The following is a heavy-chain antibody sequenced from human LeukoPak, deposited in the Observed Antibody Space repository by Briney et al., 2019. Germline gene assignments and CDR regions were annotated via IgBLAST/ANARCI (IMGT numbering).Heavy chain of an antibody. J-gene: IGHJ3*02. Sequence: SVKVSCKASGGTFSSYAISWVRQAPGQGLEWMGGIIPIFGTANYAQKFQGRVTITADESTSTAYMELSSLRSEDTAVYYCARPHMYCSSTSCYTGDAFDIWGQGTMVTVSS. V-gene: IGHV1-69*13. CDR2: IIPIFGTA. CDR3: ARPHMYCSSTSCYTGDAFDI. D-gene: IGHD2-2*02. CDR1: GGTFSSYA.